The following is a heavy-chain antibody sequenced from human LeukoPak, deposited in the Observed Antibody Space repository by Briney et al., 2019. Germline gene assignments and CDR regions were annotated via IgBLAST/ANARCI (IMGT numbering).Heavy chain of an antibody. Sequence: ASVKVSCKASGYTFTSYGISWVRQAPGQGLEWMGWMNPNSGNTGYAQKFQGRVTMTRNTSISTAYMELSRLRSDDTAVYYCARVSNTAMVTLPYWGQGTLVTVSS. CDR1: GYTFTSYG. CDR3: ARVSNTAMVTLPY. J-gene: IGHJ4*02. D-gene: IGHD5-18*01. CDR2: MNPNSGNT. V-gene: IGHV1-8*02.